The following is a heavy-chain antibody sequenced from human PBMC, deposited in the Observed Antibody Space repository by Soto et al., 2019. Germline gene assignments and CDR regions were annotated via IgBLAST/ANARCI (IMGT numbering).Heavy chain of an antibody. J-gene: IGHJ4*02. D-gene: IGHD5-12*01. CDR3: ASFYHGYDFYDY. CDR1: GGSVSSGSYY. Sequence: QVQLQESGPRLVKPSETLSLTCGVSGGSVSSGSYYWSWIRQPPGKGLEWIGYIYYTGSTKYNPSLKSRVTISLDTSKNQFSLKLSSVTAADTDVYYCASFYHGYDFYDYWGQGTLVTVSA. V-gene: IGHV4-61*01. CDR2: IYYTGST.